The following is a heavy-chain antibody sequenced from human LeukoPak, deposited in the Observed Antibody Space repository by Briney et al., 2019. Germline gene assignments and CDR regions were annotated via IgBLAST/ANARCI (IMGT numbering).Heavy chain of an antibody. Sequence: SETLSLTCAVYGGSFSCYYWSWIRQPPGKGLEWIGEINHSGSTNYNPSLKSRVTISVDTSKNQFSLKLSSVTAADTAVYYCARASSSWGVYYYYYYMDVWGKGTTVTVSS. CDR1: GGSFSCYY. CDR2: INHSGST. D-gene: IGHD6-6*01. V-gene: IGHV4-34*01. J-gene: IGHJ6*03. CDR3: ARASSSWGVYYYYYYMDV.